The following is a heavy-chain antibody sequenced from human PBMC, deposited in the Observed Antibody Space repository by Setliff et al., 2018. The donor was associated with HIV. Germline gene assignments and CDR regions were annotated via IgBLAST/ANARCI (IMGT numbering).Heavy chain of an antibody. Sequence: ASVKVSCKASGYTFSDYDVAWVRQAPGQGLEWMGWISGYSGHTSYAQKIQGRVTMTTDTSTSTAYMELRSLRSDDTAVYFCAREHSTAWPYFDFWGQGTLVTVSS. J-gene: IGHJ4*02. CDR1: GYTFSDYD. CDR3: AREHSTAWPYFDF. D-gene: IGHD6-13*01. CDR2: ISGYSGHT. V-gene: IGHV1-18*01.